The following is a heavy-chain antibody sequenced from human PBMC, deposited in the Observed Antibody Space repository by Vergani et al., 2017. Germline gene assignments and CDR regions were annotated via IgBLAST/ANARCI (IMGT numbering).Heavy chain of an antibody. CDR2: IYTSGAT. V-gene: IGHV4-61*02. Sequence: QVQLQESGPGLVKPSQTLSLTCTVSGGSFSTGGQSWTWLRQSAGKGLEWIGRIYTSGATNYNPSLRSRAIMSVDASTKQFSLELTSVTAADTAVYFCARASLRALVGYYYYMDGWGKGKTVGVSS. CDR1: GGSFSTGGQS. CDR3: ARASLRALVGYYYYMDG. J-gene: IGHJ6*03. D-gene: IGHD3-16*02.